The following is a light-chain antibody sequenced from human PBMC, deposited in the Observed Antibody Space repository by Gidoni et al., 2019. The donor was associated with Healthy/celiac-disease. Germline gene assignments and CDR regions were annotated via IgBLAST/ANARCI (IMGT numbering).Light chain of an antibody. CDR2: KAS. J-gene: IGKJ3*01. CDR3: QKYNTPPT. V-gene: IGKV1-5*03. Sequence: QKPGKAPNLLIYKASSSQTGVPSRFSGGGSGTKFTLTISSLQPDDFETYYCQKYNTPPTFGPGTKVDIK.